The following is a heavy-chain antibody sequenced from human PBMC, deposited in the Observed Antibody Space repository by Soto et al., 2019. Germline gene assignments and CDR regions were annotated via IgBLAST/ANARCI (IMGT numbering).Heavy chain of an antibody. CDR2: ISYDGSNK. Sequence: QVQLVESGGGVVQPGRSLRLSCAASGFTFSSYGMHWVRQAPGKGLEWVAVISYDGSNKYYADSVKGRFTISRDNSKNTLYMQMNSLRAEDTAVYYCAKGGLCFGDHGGLDYWGQGTLVTVSS. J-gene: IGHJ4*02. D-gene: IGHD3-10*01. CDR3: AKGGLCFGDHGGLDY. V-gene: IGHV3-30*18. CDR1: GFTFSSYG.